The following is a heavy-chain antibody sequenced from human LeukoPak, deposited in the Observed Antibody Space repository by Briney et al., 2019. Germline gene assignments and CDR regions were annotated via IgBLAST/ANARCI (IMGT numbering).Heavy chain of an antibody. CDR3: ARHHDYGDYGCFDY. CDR1: GYSFTSYW. D-gene: IGHD4-17*01. CDR2: IYPGDSDT. Sequence: GESLKISCKGSGYSFTSYWIGWVRRMPGKGLEWMGIIYPGDSDTRYSPSFQGQVTISADKSIRTAYLQWSSLKASDTAIYYCARHHDYGDYGCFDYWGQGTLVTVSS. J-gene: IGHJ4*02. V-gene: IGHV5-51*01.